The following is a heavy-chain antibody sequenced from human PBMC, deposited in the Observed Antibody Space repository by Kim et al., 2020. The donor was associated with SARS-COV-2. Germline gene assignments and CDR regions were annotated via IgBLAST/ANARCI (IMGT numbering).Heavy chain of an antibody. V-gene: IGHV1-69*13. J-gene: IGHJ4*02. CDR1: GGTFSSYA. D-gene: IGHD3-22*01. CDR2: IIPIFGTA. CDR3: ARGGYYYDSSGYYYLDY. Sequence: SVKVSCKASGGTFSSYAISWVRQAPGQGLEWMGGIIPIFGTANYAQKFQGRVTITADESTSTAYMELSSLRSEDTAVYYCARGGYYYDSSGYYYLDYWGQGTLVTVSS.